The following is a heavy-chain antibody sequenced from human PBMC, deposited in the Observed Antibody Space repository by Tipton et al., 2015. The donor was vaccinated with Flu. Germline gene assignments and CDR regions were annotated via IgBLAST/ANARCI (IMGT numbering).Heavy chain of an antibody. Sequence: TLSLTCTVSGGSISSYYWSWIRQPAGKGLEWIGRIYTSGSTNYNPSLKSRVTMSVDTSKNQFSLKLSSVTAADTAVYYCARDSTVTTKVRDYYYYMDVWGKGTTVTVSS. D-gene: IGHD4-17*01. CDR3: ARDSTVTTKVRDYYYYMDV. CDR2: IYTSGST. CDR1: GGSISSYY. V-gene: IGHV4-4*07. J-gene: IGHJ6*03.